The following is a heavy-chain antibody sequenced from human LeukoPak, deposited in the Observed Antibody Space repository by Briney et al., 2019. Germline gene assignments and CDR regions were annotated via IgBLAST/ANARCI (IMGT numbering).Heavy chain of an antibody. Sequence: GASVKVSCKASGHTFTSYDINWVRQATGQGLEWMGWMSPKSGNTGYAQKFQGRVTMTSNTAISTAYMELSSLRSEDTAVYYCVRTPPNWGADYWGQGTLVTVSS. J-gene: IGHJ4*02. D-gene: IGHD7-27*01. V-gene: IGHV1-8*01. CDR1: GHTFTSYD. CDR3: VRTPPNWGADY. CDR2: MSPKSGNT.